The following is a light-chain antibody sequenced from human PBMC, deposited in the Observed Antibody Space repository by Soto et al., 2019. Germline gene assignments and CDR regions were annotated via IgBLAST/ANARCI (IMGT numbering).Light chain of an antibody. CDR2: GAS. J-gene: IGKJ4*01. Sequence: TQSPSTLSASVGDTVTVTCRASQSVSSSYLAWYQQKPGQAPRLLIYGASSRATGIPDRFSGSGSGTDFTLTINRLEPEDFAVYYCEQYDKSITFGGGTKVDIK. V-gene: IGKV3-20*01. CDR3: EQYDKSIT. CDR1: QSVSSSY.